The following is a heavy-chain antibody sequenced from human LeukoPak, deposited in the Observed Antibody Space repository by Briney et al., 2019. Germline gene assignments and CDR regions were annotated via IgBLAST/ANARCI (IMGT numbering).Heavy chain of an antibody. V-gene: IGHV5-51*01. D-gene: IGHD6-13*01. Sequence: TPGESLQISCKGSGSSFTSYWIGWVRQLPGKGLEWMGIIYPGDSDTRYSPSFQGQVTISADKSISTAYLQWSSLKASDTAMYYCATSYSSSWYEYYFDYWGQGTLVTVSS. CDR3: ATSYSSSWYEYYFDY. CDR1: GSSFTSYW. CDR2: IYPGDSDT. J-gene: IGHJ4*02.